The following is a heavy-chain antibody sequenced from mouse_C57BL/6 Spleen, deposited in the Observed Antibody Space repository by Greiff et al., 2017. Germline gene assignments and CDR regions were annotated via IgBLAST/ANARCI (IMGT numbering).Heavy chain of an antibody. D-gene: IGHD1-1*01. Sequence: QVQLQQPGTELVKPGASVKLSCKASGYTFTSYWMHWVKQRPGQGLEWIGNINPSNGGTNYNEKFKSKATLTVDKSSSTAYMQLSSLTSEDSAVYYCARSRRDYYGSTYAMDYWGQGTSVTVSS. CDR1: GYTFTSYW. CDR2: INPSNGGT. V-gene: IGHV1-53*01. J-gene: IGHJ4*01. CDR3: ARSRRDYYGSTYAMDY.